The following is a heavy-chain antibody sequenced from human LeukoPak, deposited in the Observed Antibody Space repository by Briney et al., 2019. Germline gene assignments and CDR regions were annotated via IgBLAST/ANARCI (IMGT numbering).Heavy chain of an antibody. Sequence: GESLKISCKGSGYSFTSYWIGWVRQMPGKGLEWMGIIYPGDSDTRYSPSFQGQVTISADKSISTAYLQWSSRKASDTAMYYCARHPEPHYYDSRGYYYDYWGQGTLVTVSS. CDR3: ARHPEPHYYDSRGYYYDY. J-gene: IGHJ4*02. V-gene: IGHV5-51*01. CDR1: GYSFTSYW. D-gene: IGHD3-22*01. CDR2: IYPGDSDT.